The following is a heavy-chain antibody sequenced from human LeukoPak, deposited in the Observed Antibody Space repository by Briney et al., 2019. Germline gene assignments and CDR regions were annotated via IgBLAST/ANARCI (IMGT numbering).Heavy chain of an antibody. CDR2: INYSGNS. D-gene: IGHD2-21*01. J-gene: IGHJ4*02. V-gene: IGHV4-59*08. CDR3: ARLDCISDTCYNY. Sequence: SETLSLTCIVSGDSISTDYWSWIRQSPGKGLEWIGYINYSGNSEYNPSLKSRVTISVDRSKNRVSLKMTSVTAADTAVYYCARLDCISDTCYNYWALGALVTVSS. CDR1: GDSISTDY.